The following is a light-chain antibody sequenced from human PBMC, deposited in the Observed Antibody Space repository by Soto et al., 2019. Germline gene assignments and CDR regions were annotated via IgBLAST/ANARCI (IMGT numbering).Light chain of an antibody. Sequence: EIVMTQSPAILSVSPGERATLSCRASQSVSSNLAWYQQKPGQTPRLLIYGASTRATGMPGTFSGRGSGTEFTLTISSLRPEDFAVYYCQQYRSWPRTFGQGTKVDIK. CDR2: GAS. CDR3: QQYRSWPRT. CDR1: QSVSSN. V-gene: IGKV3-15*01. J-gene: IGKJ1*01.